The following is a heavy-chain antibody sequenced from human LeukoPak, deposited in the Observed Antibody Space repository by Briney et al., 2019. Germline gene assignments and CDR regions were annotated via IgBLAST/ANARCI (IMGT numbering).Heavy chain of an antibody. D-gene: IGHD3-16*01. Sequence: GGSLRLSCSASGFPFSSYAMNWVRQAPGKGLEWVSYISSSGSTIYYADSVKGRFTISRDNAKNSLYLQMNSLRAEDTAVYYCARGTIMITFGDYWGQGTLVTVSS. CDR1: GFPFSSYA. CDR2: ISSSGSTI. J-gene: IGHJ4*02. V-gene: IGHV3-48*03. CDR3: ARGTIMITFGDY.